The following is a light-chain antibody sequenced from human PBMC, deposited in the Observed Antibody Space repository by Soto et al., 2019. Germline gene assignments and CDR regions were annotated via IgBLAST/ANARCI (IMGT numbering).Light chain of an antibody. Sequence: DIQMTQSPSTLSASVGDRVTITCRASQSISSWLAWYQQKPGKAPKLLIYDASSLESGVPSRFSGSGSGTEFTLTISSLQPDDSATYYCQQYIVRRTFGQGTKVEIK. V-gene: IGKV1-5*01. CDR3: QQYIVRRT. CDR2: DAS. J-gene: IGKJ1*01. CDR1: QSISSW.